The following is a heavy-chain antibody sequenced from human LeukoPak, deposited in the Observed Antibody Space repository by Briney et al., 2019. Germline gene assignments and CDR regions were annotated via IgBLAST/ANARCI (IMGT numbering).Heavy chain of an antibody. CDR1: GGSISSGSYY. CDR2: IYTSGST. J-gene: IGHJ4*02. V-gene: IGHV4-61*02. CDR3: ARSPDYYDSSGLDY. D-gene: IGHD3-22*01. Sequence: SETLSLTCTVSGGSISSGSYYWSWIRQPAGKGLEWIGRIYTSGSTNYNPSLKSRVTISVDTSKNQFSLKLSSVTAADTAVYYCARSPDYYDSSGLDYWGREPWSPSPQ.